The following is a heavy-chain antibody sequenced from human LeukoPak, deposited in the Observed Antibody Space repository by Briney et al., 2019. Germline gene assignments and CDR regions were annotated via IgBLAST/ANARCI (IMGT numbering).Heavy chain of an antibody. Sequence: GASVKVSCKASGYTFTSSYIHWVRQAPGQGLDWMGIINPSGGSTSYAQKFQGRVTMTRDTSTSTVYMELSSLRSEDTAVYYCARAPARSYSSSWYGRDWFDPWGQGTLVTVSS. CDR3: ARAPARSYSSSWYGRDWFDP. J-gene: IGHJ5*02. V-gene: IGHV1-46*01. D-gene: IGHD6-13*01. CDR1: GYTFTSSY. CDR2: INPSGGST.